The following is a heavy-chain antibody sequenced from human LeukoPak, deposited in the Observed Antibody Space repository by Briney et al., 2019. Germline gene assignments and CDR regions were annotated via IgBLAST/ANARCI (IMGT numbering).Heavy chain of an antibody. CDR1: GYTLTELS. CDR2: FDPEDGET. V-gene: IGHV1-24*01. J-gene: IGHJ1*01. Sequence: ASVKVSCKVSGYTLTELSMHWVRQAPGKGLEWMGGFDPEDGETIYAQKFQGRVTMTEDTSTDTAYMGLSSLRSEDTAVYYCSGWYGVHRFQHWGQGTLVTVSS. CDR3: SGWYGVHRFQH. D-gene: IGHD6-19*01.